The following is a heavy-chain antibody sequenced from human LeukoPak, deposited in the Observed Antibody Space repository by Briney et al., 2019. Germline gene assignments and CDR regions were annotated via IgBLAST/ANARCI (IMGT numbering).Heavy chain of an antibody. J-gene: IGHJ3*02. D-gene: IGHD6-13*01. CDR2: IYDSGST. CDR3: ARRAVAAAGIDAFDI. CDR1: GGSISSYY. Sequence: SSETLSLTCTVSGGSISSYYWSWIRQPPGKGLEWIGYIYDSGSTNYNPSLKSRVTISVDTSKNQFSLTLSSVTVADTAVYYCARRAVAAAGIDAFDIWGQGTMVTVSS. V-gene: IGHV4-59*01.